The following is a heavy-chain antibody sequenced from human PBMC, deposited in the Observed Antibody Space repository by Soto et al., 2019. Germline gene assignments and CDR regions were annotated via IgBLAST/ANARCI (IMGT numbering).Heavy chain of an antibody. Sequence: QVQLQQWGAGLLKPSETLSLTCAVYGGSFSGYYWSWIRQPPGQGLEWIGEINHSGSTNYNPSLKSQVTISVDTSKNQFSLKLSSVTAADTAVYYCASYYYDSSGYLCLFDYWGQGTLVTVSS. CDR1: GGSFSGYY. J-gene: IGHJ4*02. CDR2: INHSGST. CDR3: ASYYYDSSGYLCLFDY. D-gene: IGHD3-22*01. V-gene: IGHV4-34*01.